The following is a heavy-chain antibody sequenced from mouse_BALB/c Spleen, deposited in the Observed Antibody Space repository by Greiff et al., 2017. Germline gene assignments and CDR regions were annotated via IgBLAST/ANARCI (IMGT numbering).Heavy chain of an antibody. CDR3: AREGLRRRAWFAY. Sequence: QVQLQQSAAELARPGASVKMSCKASGYTFTSYTMHWVKQRPGQGLEWIGYINPSSGYTEYNQKFKDKTTLSADKSSSTAYMQLSSLTSEDSAVYYCAREGLRRRAWFAYWGQGTLVTVSA. D-gene: IGHD2-2*01. V-gene: IGHV1-4*02. CDR2: INPSSGYT. J-gene: IGHJ3*01. CDR1: GYTFTSYT.